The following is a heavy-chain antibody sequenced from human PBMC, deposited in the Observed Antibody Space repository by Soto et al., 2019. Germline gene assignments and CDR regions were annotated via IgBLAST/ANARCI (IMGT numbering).Heavy chain of an antibody. CDR2: MNPNNGNT. J-gene: IGHJ5*02. Sequence: QVQLVQSGAEVKKPGASVKVSCKASGYNFSTYDINWVRQATGQGLEWMGWMNPNNGNTGYAQKFQGRVTMTRNTAMSTAYMELRSLRSDDTAVYYCARVPRGFWSDNWFDPWGQGTLITVSS. V-gene: IGHV1-8*01. CDR3: ARVPRGFWSDNWFDP. CDR1: GYNFSTYD. D-gene: IGHD3-3*01.